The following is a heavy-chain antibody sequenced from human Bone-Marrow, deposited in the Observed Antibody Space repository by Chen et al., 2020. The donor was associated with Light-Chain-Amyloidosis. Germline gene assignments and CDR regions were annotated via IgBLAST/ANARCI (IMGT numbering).Heavy chain of an antibody. CDR2: IRGKAYGGTT. D-gene: IGHD6-13*01. CDR1: GFTFNDFG. J-gene: IGHJ4*02. CDR3: TRDTAFRSSWYSNYYFEY. V-gene: IGHV3-49*04. Sequence: DVHLVESGGGLVQPGGSLRLSCAASGFTFNDFGLSWVRQAPGKGLEWISFIRGKAYGGTTEYAASVRGRFTISRDDSRGIAYLQMDSLRIDDTAVYYCTRDTAFRSSWYSNYYFEYWGQGSLVTVSS.